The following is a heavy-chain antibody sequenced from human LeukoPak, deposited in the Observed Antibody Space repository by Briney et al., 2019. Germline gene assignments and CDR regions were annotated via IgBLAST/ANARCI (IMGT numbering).Heavy chain of an antibody. V-gene: IGHV3-33*01. CDR1: GFTFSRYG. D-gene: IGHD1-26*01. CDR2: IWYDGGDK. CDR3: ARAPSGSYTFDS. J-gene: IGHJ4*02. Sequence: GGSLRLSCAASGFTFSRYGMHWVRQAPGKRLEWLAIIWYDGGDKFYADSVRGRFTISRDNSKDTLSLQMNSLRGEDTAVYYCARAPSGSYTFDSWGQGTLVTVSS.